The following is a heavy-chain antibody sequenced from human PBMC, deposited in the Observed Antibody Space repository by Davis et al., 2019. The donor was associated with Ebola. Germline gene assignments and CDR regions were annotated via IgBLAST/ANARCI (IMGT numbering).Heavy chain of an antibody. D-gene: IGHD3-22*01. CDR2: MNTNSGNT. J-gene: IGHJ3*01. CDR1: GYIFTSYD. Sequence: ASVKVSCKASGYIFTSYDINWVRQATGQGLEWRGWMNTNSGNTGYARKFQDRVTMTRDTSMNTAYMELSSLRSEDTAVYYCARRRWSSSGCIFSWGQGTMVTVSS. CDR3: ARRRWSSSGCIFS. V-gene: IGHV1-8*01.